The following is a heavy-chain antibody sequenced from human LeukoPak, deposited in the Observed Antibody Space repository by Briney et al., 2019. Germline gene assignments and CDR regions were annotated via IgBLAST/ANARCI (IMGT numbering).Heavy chain of an antibody. Sequence: SETLSLTCTVSGGSISSGGYYWSWIRQPAGKGLEWIGRIYTSGSTGYNPSLKSRVTISVDTSKNQFSLKLSSVTAADTAVYYCARGPDKGFDYWGQGTLVTVSS. CDR3: ARGPDKGFDY. CDR1: GGSISSGGYY. CDR2: IYTSGST. J-gene: IGHJ4*02. D-gene: IGHD1-14*01. V-gene: IGHV4-61*02.